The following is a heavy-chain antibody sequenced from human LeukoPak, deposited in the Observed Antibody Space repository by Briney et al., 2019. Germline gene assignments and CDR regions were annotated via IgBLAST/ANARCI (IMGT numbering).Heavy chain of an antibody. D-gene: IGHD3-16*01. J-gene: IGHJ4*02. V-gene: IGHV3-53*01. Sequence: PGGSLRLSFGASGFPFRNNYMSWGRQAPGKGLEGVSLIYDGGSTYYANSVKGRFTISRDNSQNTLYLQMNSLRAEDTAVYYCAREVAASGLGYFDYWGQGTLVTVSS. CDR2: IYDGGST. CDR3: AREVAASGLGYFDY. CDR1: GFPFRNNY.